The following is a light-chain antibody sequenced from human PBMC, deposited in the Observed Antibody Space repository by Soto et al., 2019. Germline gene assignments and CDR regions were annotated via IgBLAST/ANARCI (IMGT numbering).Light chain of an antibody. J-gene: IGKJ4*01. Sequence: DVQMTQSPSSLSASVGDRVTITCQASHDISDYLNWYQYKPGEAPKLLIYDASKLEAGLPSRFSGRGSGTDFTFSLSSLQPEDIATYYCHQYDNVPLTFGGGTKVEIK. CDR1: HDISDY. CDR3: HQYDNVPLT. CDR2: DAS. V-gene: IGKV1-33*01.